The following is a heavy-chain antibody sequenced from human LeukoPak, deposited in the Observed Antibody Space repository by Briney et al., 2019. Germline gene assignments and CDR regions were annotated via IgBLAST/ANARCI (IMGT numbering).Heavy chain of an antibody. Sequence: ASVKVSCKASGHTFTSYYMHWVRQAPGQGLEWMGIINPSGGSTSYAQKFQGRVTMTRDMSTSTDYMELSSLRSEDTAVYYCARDNSVEDTAWWFDPWGQGTLVTVSS. J-gene: IGHJ5*02. CDR1: GHTFTSYY. V-gene: IGHV1-46*01. CDR3: ARDNSVEDTAWWFDP. CDR2: INPSGGST. D-gene: IGHD4-23*01.